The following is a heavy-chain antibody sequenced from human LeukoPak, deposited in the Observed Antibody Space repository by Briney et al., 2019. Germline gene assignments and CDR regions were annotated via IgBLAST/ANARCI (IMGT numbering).Heavy chain of an antibody. D-gene: IGHD1-26*01. V-gene: IGHV3-30*18. Sequence: GGSLRLSCAPSGFTFSTYGMHWVRQAPGKGLEWVAVISYDGSNKYFADSVKGRFTISRDNFKNTLYLQMNSLRAEDTGLYYCAKDYSGNYYRLDVWGQGTTVTVSS. CDR1: GFTFSTYG. CDR3: AKDYSGNYYRLDV. J-gene: IGHJ6*02. CDR2: ISYDGSNK.